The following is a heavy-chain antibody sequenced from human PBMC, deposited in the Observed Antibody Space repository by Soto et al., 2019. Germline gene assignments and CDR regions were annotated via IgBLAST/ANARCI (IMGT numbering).Heavy chain of an antibody. J-gene: IGHJ6*02. Sequence: QVQLVESGGGVVQPGRSLRLSCAASGFTFNNYGMHWVRQAPGKGLEWVAVIWNDGNGYYYANSVKGRFTISRDNSKNTLYLQMSSLTAEDTAGYYCARRQISPPTRGAASARGGMDVWGQGTTVTVSS. V-gene: IGHV3-33*01. D-gene: IGHD6-13*01. CDR3: ARRQISPPTRGAASARGGMDV. CDR2: IWNDGNGY. CDR1: GFTFNNYG.